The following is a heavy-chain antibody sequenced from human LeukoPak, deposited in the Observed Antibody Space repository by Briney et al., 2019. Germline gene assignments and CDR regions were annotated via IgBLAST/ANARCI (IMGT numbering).Heavy chain of an antibody. CDR2: ISSSSSYI. V-gene: IGHV3-21*01. CDR1: GFTFSSYS. D-gene: IGHD3-10*01. CDR3: ARDPPANYYGSGSSYFDY. J-gene: IGHJ4*02. Sequence: GGFLRLSCAASGFTFSSYSMNWVRQAPGKGLEWVSSISSSSSYIYYADSVKGRFTISRDNAKNSLYLQMNSLRAEDTAVYYCARDPPANYYGSGSSYFDYWGQGTLVTVSS.